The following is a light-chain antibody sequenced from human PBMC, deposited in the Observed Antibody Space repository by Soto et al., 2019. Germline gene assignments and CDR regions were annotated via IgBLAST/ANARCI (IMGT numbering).Light chain of an antibody. CDR2: AAS. Sequence: EIVLTQSPGTLSLSPGERATLSCRASQSISSSYLAWYQQKPGQAPRLLIYAASSRATGIPDRLSGSGSGTDFTLTISRLEPEDFAVYYGQQYGSSSYTFGQGTQLEIK. J-gene: IGKJ2*01. V-gene: IGKV3-20*01. CDR3: QQYGSSSYT. CDR1: QSISSSY.